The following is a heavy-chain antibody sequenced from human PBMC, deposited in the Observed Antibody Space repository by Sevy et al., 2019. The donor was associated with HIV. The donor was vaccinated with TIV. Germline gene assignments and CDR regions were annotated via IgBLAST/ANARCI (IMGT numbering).Heavy chain of an antibody. J-gene: IGHJ3*02. CDR3: ARAVGFTRGAFDI. Sequence: SETLSLTCTISGDSSTTNDYFWTWIRQSPGKGLEWIGYLYYSGSTAYNPSLKSRVSISTDTTKIHFSLNLNSVTGADTAIYSCARAVGFTRGAFDIWGQGITVTVSS. V-gene: IGHV4-30-4*01. D-gene: IGHD3-10*01. CDR2: LYYSGST. CDR1: GDSSTTNDYF.